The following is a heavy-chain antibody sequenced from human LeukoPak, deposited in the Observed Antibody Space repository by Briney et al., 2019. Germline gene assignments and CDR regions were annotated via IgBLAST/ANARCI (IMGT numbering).Heavy chain of an antibody. D-gene: IGHD4-23*01. CDR3: ARDGGGNRNFDY. Sequence: PSETLSLTCTVSGGSISSYYWSWIRQPPGKGLEWIGYIYYSGSTNYNPSLKSRVTLSQDTSKNQFYLRLTSVTAADTAVYYCARDGGGNRNFDYWGQGTLVTVSS. CDR1: GGSISSYY. V-gene: IGHV4-59*12. CDR2: IYYSGST. J-gene: IGHJ4*02.